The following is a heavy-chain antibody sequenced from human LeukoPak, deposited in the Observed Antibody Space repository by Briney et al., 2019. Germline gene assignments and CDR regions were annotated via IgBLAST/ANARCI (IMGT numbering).Heavy chain of an antibody. J-gene: IGHJ5*02. CDR1: GFTFSSYG. Sequence: GGSQRLSCAASGFTFSSYGMHWVRQAPGKGLEWVAFIRYDGSNKYYADSVKGRFTISRDNSKNTLYLQMNSLRAEDTAVYYCAKDLAVAGTPNWFDPWGQGTLVTVSS. V-gene: IGHV3-30*02. D-gene: IGHD6-19*01. CDR2: IRYDGSNK. CDR3: AKDLAVAGTPNWFDP.